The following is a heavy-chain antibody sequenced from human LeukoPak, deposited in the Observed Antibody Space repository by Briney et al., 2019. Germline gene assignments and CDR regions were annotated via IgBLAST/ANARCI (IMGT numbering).Heavy chain of an antibody. Sequence: ASVKVSCKASGYTFTGYYMHWVRQAPGQGLEWMGWINPNSGGTNYAQKFQGRVTMTRDTSISTAYMELSRLRSDDTAVYYCATDRTMVRGVITNWFDPWGQGTLVTVSS. J-gene: IGHJ5*02. D-gene: IGHD3-10*01. CDR3: ATDRTMVRGVITNWFDP. CDR1: GYTFTGYY. CDR2: INPNSGGT. V-gene: IGHV1-2*02.